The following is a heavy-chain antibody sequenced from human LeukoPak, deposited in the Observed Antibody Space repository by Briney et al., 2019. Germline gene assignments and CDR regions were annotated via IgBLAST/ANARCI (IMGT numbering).Heavy chain of an antibody. V-gene: IGHV3-11*01. J-gene: IGHJ4*02. CDR1: GFTFSDYY. Sequence: GGSLRLSCAASGFTFSDYYMTWLRQAPGQGLEGISYVSGSDENKYYAGSVRGRFAISRDNAEKSLFLQMSNVRAEDTAVYYCARAGLGGHYIDYWGQGTLVTVSS. D-gene: IGHD3-3*01. CDR3: ARAGLGGHYIDY. CDR2: VSGSDENK.